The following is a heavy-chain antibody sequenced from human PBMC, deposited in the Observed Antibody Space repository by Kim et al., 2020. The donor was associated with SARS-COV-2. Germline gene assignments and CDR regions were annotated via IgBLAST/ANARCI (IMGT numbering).Heavy chain of an antibody. Sequence: GGSLRLSCAVSGFTFTNYAISWVRQVPGKGLEWVSALSGGGGSTYYADSVKGRFTIARDNYKNTLYLQMSSLRAEDTAVYYSAKNVEGAKTANYFDNWSQGTLVTVSS. D-gene: IGHD1-26*01. CDR1: GFTFTNYA. V-gene: IGHV3-23*01. CDR3: AKNVEGAKTANYFDN. CDR2: LSGGGGST. J-gene: IGHJ4*02.